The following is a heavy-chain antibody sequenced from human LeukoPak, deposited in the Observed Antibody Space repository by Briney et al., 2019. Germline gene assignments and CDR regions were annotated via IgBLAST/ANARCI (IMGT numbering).Heavy chain of an antibody. CDR1: GFTFSSYA. CDR2: IGSNGGST. J-gene: IGHJ4*02. V-gene: IGHV3-64*01. CDR3: ARDHYDFWSGYYEVCLDY. D-gene: IGHD3-3*01. Sequence: QTGGSLRLSCAASGFTFSSYAMHWVRQAPGKGLEYVSAIGSNGGSTYYANSVKGRFTISRDNSKNTLYLQMGSLRAEDMAVYYCARDHYDFWSGYYEVCLDYWGQGTLVTVSS.